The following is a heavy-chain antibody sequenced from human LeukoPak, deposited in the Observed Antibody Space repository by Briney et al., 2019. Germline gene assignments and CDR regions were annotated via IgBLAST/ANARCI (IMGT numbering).Heavy chain of an antibody. V-gene: IGHV1-2*02. J-gene: IGHJ4*02. Sequence: ASVKVPCKASGYTFTGYYMHWVRQAPGQGLEWMGWINPNSGGTNYAQKFQGRVTMTRDTSISTAYMELSRLRSDDTAVYYCARDPGITIFGVVMYFDYWGQGTLVTVSS. CDR1: GYTFTGYY. CDR3: ARDPGITIFGVVMYFDY. D-gene: IGHD3-3*01. CDR2: INPNSGGT.